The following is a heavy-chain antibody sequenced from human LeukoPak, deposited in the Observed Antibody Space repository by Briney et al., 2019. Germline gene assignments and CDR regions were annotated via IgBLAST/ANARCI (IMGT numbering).Heavy chain of an antibody. CDR1: GGSISSSSYY. Sequence: WETLSLPCTVSGGSISSSSYYWGWIRQPPGKGLEWIGSIYYSGSTYYNPSLKSRVTISVDTSKNQFSLKLSSVTAADTAVYYCARPPKDSWFYCGQGTLFTVSS. CDR2: IYYSGST. D-gene: IGHD3-10*01. CDR3: ARPPKDSWFY. V-gene: IGHV4-39*01. J-gene: IGHJ4*02.